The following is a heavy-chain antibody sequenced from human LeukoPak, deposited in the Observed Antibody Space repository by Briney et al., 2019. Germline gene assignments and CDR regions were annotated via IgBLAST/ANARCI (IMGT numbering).Heavy chain of an antibody. J-gene: IGHJ4*02. D-gene: IGHD2-15*01. V-gene: IGHV3-23*01. CDR2: TSGSGGST. CDR1: GFTFSSYA. Sequence: GGSLRLSCAASGFTFSSYAMSWVRQAPGKGLEWVSGTSGSGGSTYYAGSVKGRFTISRDNSKNTLCLQTNSLRVEDTAVYYCAKNGGSQCYSHLDSWGQGTLVTVSS. CDR3: AKNGGSQCYSHLDS.